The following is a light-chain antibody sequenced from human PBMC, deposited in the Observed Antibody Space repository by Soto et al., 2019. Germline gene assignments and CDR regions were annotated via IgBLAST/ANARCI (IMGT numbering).Light chain of an antibody. CDR2: AAS. CDR3: QQYHIWPPIT. J-gene: IGKJ5*01. V-gene: IGKV3-15*01. Sequence: EIVMTQSPGTLSVSPEERATLSCRASQSVSSNLAWYQQKPGQAPRLLIYAASTRATGIPARFSGSGSGTEFTLSISSLQSEDFAVDYCQQYHIWPPITFGQGTRLEI. CDR1: QSVSSN.